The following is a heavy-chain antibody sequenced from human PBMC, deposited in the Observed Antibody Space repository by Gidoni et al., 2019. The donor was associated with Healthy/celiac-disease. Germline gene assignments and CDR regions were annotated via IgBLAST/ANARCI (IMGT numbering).Heavy chain of an antibody. V-gene: IGHV3-33*01. CDR2: IWYDGSNK. J-gene: IGHJ4*02. Sequence: QVQLVESGGGVVQPGRSLRLSCAASGFTFSSYGMHWVRQAPGKGLEWVAVIWYDGSNKYYADSVKGRFTISRDNSKNTLYLQMNSLRAEDTAVYYCARGRLAGNEEDYWGQGTLGHRLL. CDR1: GFTFSSYG. D-gene: IGHD6-19*01. CDR3: ARGRLAGNEEDY.